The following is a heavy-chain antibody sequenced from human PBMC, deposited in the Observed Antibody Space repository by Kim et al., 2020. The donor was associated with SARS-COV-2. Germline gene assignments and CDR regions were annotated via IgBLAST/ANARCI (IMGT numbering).Heavy chain of an antibody. CDR3: ARRRSSGWYGAFDI. J-gene: IGHJ3*02. V-gene: IGHV5-51*01. Sequence: SPSFQGQVTISADKSSSTAYLQWSSLKASDTAMYYCARRRSSGWYGAFDIWGQGTMVTVSS. D-gene: IGHD6-19*01.